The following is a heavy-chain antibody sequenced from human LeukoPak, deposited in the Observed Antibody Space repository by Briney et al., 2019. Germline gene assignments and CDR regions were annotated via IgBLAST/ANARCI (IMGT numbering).Heavy chain of an antibody. CDR3: AREPLDY. Sequence: PGGSLRLSCAASGFTFTSYNMNWVRQAPGKGLEWVSSISSGSSSIYYADSVKGRFTIFRDNAKNSVYLQMDSLSAEDTAVYYCAREPLDYWGQGTLVTVSS. J-gene: IGHJ4*02. CDR1: GFTFTSYN. CDR2: ISSGSSSI. V-gene: IGHV3-21*01.